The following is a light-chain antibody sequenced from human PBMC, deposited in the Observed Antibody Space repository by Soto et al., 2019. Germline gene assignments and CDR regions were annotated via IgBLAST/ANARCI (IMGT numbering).Light chain of an antibody. CDR3: QQYDNSPRT. J-gene: IGKJ1*01. CDR1: QSVSSSY. V-gene: IGKV3-20*01. Sequence: EIVLTQSPGTLSLSPGERATLSCRASQSVSSSYLAWYQQKPGQAPRLLISGASNRATGIPDRFSGSGSGTDFTLTISRLEPEDFAVYYCQQYDNSPRTLGQGPTVDI. CDR2: GAS.